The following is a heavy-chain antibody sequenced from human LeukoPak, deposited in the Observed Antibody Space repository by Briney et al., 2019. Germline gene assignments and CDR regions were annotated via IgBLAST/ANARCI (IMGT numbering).Heavy chain of an antibody. J-gene: IGHJ4*02. CDR2: ISWNSGSI. V-gene: IGHV3-9*01. Sequence: GGSLRLSCAASGFTFDDYAMHWVRQAPGKGLEWVSGISWNSGSIGYADSVKGRFTISRDNSKNTLYLQMNSLRAEDTAVYYCAKDVRCDFWSGHYFDYWGQGTLVTVSS. CDR3: AKDVRCDFWSGHYFDY. D-gene: IGHD3-3*01. CDR1: GFTFDDYA.